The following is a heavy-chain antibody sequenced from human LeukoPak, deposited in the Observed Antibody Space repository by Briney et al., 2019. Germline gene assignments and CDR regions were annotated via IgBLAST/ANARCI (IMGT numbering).Heavy chain of an antibody. CDR3: ARHGGVEMAAIIQAPWDYYGMDV. CDR1: GGSISSYY. V-gene: IGHV4-59*08. CDR2: IYYSGST. Sequence: PSETLSLTCTVSGGSISSYYWSWIRQPPGKGLEWIGYIYYSGSTNYNPSLKSRVTISVDTSKNQFSLKLSSVTAADTAVYYCARHGGVEMAAIIQAPWDYYGMDVWGQGTTVTVSS. J-gene: IGHJ6*02. D-gene: IGHD5-24*01.